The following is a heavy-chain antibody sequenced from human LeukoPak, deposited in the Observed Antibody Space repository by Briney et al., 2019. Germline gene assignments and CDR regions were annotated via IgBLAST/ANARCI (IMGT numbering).Heavy chain of an antibody. CDR3: ARVVGYSYGYGLYYFDY. Sequence: GESLKISCQGSGYSFTSYWIGWVRQMPGKGLEWMGTIYPGDSETTYSPSFQGQVTISADKSISAAYLQWSSLKASDTAMYYCARVVGYSYGYGLYYFDYWGQGTLVTVSS. CDR1: GYSFTSYW. CDR2: IYPGDSET. J-gene: IGHJ4*02. V-gene: IGHV5-51*01. D-gene: IGHD5-18*01.